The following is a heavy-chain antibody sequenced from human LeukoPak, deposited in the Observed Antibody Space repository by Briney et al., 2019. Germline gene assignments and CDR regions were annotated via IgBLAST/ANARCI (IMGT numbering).Heavy chain of an antibody. CDR1: GFTFSSYA. V-gene: IGHV3-30*04. J-gene: IGHJ5*02. D-gene: IGHD5-18*01. CDR2: ISYDGSNK. Sequence: GGSLRLSCAASGFTFSSYAMHWVRQAPGKGLEWVAVISYDGSNKYYADSVKGRFTISRDNSKNTLYLQMNSLRAEDTAVYYCAGQLLFDPWSQGTLVTVSS. CDR3: AGQLLFDP.